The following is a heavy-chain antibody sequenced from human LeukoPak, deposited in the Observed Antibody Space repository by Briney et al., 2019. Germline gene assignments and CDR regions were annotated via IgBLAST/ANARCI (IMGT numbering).Heavy chain of an antibody. CDR1: GGSISSYY. V-gene: IGHV4-59*01. Sequence: SETQSLTCTVSGGSISSYYWSWIRQPPGKGLEWIGYIYYSGSTNYNPSLKSRVTISVDTSKNQFSLKLSSVTAADTAVYYCAREVPGSPPNGWGQGTLVTVSS. J-gene: IGHJ4*02. CDR3: AREVPGSPPNG. CDR2: IYYSGST. D-gene: IGHD2-8*01.